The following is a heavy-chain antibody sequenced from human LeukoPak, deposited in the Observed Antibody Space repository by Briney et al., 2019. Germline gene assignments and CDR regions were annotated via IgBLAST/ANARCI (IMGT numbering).Heavy chain of an antibody. D-gene: IGHD3-10*02. Sequence: PSETLSLTCTVSGGSISSYYWSWIRQPPGKGLEWIGYIYYSGSTNYNPSLKSRVTISVDTSKNQFSLKLSSVTAADTAVYYCARLQVLGWHFDYWGQGTLVTVSS. J-gene: IGHJ4*02. CDR1: GGSISSYY. V-gene: IGHV4-59*08. CDR3: ARLQVLGWHFDY. CDR2: IYYSGST.